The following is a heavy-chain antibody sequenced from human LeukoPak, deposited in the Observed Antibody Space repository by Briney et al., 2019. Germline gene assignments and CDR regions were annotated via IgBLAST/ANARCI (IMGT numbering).Heavy chain of an antibody. CDR3: ARANTHYYDSSGYYRAALLDY. V-gene: IGHV4-38-2*02. D-gene: IGHD3-22*01. CDR1: GYSISSGYY. Sequence: SSETLSLTCTVSGYSISSGYYWSWIRRPPGKGLECIGSIYHNGSTYYNPSLKSPVTISVDTSKNQFSLKLSSVTAADTAVYYCARANTHYYDSSGYYRAALLDYWGQGPLVTVPS. CDR2: IYHNGST. J-gene: IGHJ4*02.